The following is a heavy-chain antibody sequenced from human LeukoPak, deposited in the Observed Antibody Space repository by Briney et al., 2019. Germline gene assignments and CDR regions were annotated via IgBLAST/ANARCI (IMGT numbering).Heavy chain of an antibody. CDR3: AKDRRGVVVPAADY. CDR1: GFTFSSYA. D-gene: IGHD2-2*01. Sequence: GGSLRLSCAASGFTFSSYAMSWVRQAPGKGLEWVSATSGSGGSTYYADSVKGRFTISRDNSKNTLYLQMNSLRAEDTAVYYCAKDRRGVVVPAADYWGQGTLVTVSS. J-gene: IGHJ4*02. V-gene: IGHV3-23*01. CDR2: TSGSGGST.